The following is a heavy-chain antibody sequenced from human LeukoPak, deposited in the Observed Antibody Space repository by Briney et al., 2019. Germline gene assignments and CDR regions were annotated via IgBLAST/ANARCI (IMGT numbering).Heavy chain of an antibody. V-gene: IGHV4-4*07. CDR2: IYTTGTT. CDR3: GRQGYTASHYFLDY. J-gene: IGHJ4*02. Sequence: SETLSLTCTVSGGSINSYYWGWVRQPAGKGLEWIGRIYTTGTTSYSPSLKGRLRMSVDTSKNQFSLNLTSVTAADTAVYYCGRQGYTASHYFLDYWSQGTLVTVSS. CDR1: GGSINSYY. D-gene: IGHD1-26*01.